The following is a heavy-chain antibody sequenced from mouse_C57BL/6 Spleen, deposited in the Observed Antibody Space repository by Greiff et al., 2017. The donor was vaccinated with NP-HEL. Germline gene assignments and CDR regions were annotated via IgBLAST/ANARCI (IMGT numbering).Heavy chain of an antibody. CDR2: INYDGSST. J-gene: IGHJ3*01. D-gene: IGHD1-1*01. CDR1: GFTFSDYY. CDR3: ARSTVVSPFAY. V-gene: IGHV5-16*01. Sequence: DVKLVESEGGLVQPGSSMKLSCTASGFTFSDYYMAWVRQVPEKGLEWVANINYDGSSTYYLDSLKSRFIISRDNAKNILYLQMSSLKSEDTATYYCARSTVVSPFAYWGQGTLVTVSA.